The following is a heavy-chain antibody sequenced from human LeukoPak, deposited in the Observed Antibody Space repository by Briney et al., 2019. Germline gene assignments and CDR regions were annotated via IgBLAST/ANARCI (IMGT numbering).Heavy chain of an antibody. Sequence: GGSLRLSCAASGFTVNSNYMSWVRQAPGKGLEWVSLIYSGGDTHYADSVKGRFTISRDNSKNTLYLQMNNLRAEDTAVYYCARDPPAVAINTYGWGQGTLVTVSS. CDR3: ARDPPAVAINTYG. CDR1: GFTVNSNY. V-gene: IGHV3-66*01. CDR2: IYSGGDT. D-gene: IGHD5-24*01. J-gene: IGHJ4*02.